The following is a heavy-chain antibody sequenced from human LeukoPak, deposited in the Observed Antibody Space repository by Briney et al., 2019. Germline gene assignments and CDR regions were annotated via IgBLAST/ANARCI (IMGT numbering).Heavy chain of an antibody. CDR3: ARVSSGSHFDY. CDR2: ISWNSGSI. CDR1: GFTFDDYA. J-gene: IGHJ4*02. D-gene: IGHD6-19*01. Sequence: GRSLRLSCAASGFTFDDYAMHWVRQAPGKGLEWVSGISWNSGSIGYADSVKGRFTIFRDNAKNSLYLQMNSLRSDDTAVYYCARVSSGSHFDYWGQGTLVTVSS. V-gene: IGHV3-9*01.